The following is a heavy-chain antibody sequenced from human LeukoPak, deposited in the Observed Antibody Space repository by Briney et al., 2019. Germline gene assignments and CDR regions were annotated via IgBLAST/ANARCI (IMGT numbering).Heavy chain of an antibody. CDR3: AREMTTVTTIYYYYYMDV. V-gene: IGHV1-8*01. CDR2: MNPNSGNT. D-gene: IGHD4-17*01. CDR1: GYTFTSYD. J-gene: IGHJ6*03. Sequence: ASVKVSCKASGYTFTSYDINWVRQATGQGLEWMGWMNPNSGNTGYAQKFQGRVTMTRNTSISTAYMELSSLRSEDTAVYYCAREMTTVTTIYYYYYMDVWGKGTTVTISS.